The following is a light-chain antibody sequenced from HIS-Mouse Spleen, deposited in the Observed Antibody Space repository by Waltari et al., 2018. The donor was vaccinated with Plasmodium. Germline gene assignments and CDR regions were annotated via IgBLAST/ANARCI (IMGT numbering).Light chain of an antibody. CDR3: YSTDSSGNHRV. CDR1: ALPKKY. CDR2: EDS. J-gene: IGLJ3*02. V-gene: IGLV3-10*01. Sequence: SYELTQPPSVSVPPGQTARITCSGDALPKKYAYWYQQKSGQATVLVIYEDSKRPSGSPERISGSSSGTMATLTISGAQVEDEADYYCYSTDSSGNHRVFGGGTKLTVL.